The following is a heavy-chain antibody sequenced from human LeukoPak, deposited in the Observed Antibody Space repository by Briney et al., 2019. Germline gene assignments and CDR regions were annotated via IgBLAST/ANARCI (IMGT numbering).Heavy chain of an antibody. J-gene: IGHJ4*02. Sequence: GGSLRLSCAASGFTFSDYYMGWIRQAPGKGLEWVSYISSSGSTIYYADSVKGRFTISRDNAKNSLYLQMNSLRAEDTAVYYCARDMWTYYYDSSGYYPHNYWGQGTLVTVSS. V-gene: IGHV3-11*01. CDR2: ISSSGSTI. D-gene: IGHD3-22*01. CDR1: GFTFSDYY. CDR3: ARDMWTYYYDSSGYYPHNY.